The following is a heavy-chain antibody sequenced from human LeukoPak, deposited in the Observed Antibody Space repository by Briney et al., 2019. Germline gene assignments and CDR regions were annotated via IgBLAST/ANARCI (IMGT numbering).Heavy chain of an antibody. V-gene: IGHV1-46*01. D-gene: IGHD3-9*01. CDR2: LNPSGGST. CDR3: ARAHHYDILTAYYSGKYYFNY. Sequence: GASVKVSCKASGYTFTSYYMHWVRQAPGQGLEWMGILNPSGGSTSYAQKFQGRVTMTGDTSTSTVYMELSSLRSEDTAVYHCARAHHYDILTAYYSGKYYFNYWGQGTLVTVSS. CDR1: GYTFTSYY. J-gene: IGHJ4*02.